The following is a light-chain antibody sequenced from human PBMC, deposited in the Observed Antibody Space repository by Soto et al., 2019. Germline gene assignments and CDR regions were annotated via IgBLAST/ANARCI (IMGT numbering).Light chain of an antibody. CDR3: ATWDDSLNGFYV. CDR2: RNN. J-gene: IGLJ1*01. CDR1: TSNIGSNY. V-gene: IGLV1-47*01. Sequence: VLTQPPSASGTPGQGVTISCSGSTSNIGSNYVYWYQQLPGTAPKLLIYRNNQRPSGVPDRFSGSKSGTSASLAISGLRSDDEADYFCATWDDSLNGFYVFGTGTKVTV.